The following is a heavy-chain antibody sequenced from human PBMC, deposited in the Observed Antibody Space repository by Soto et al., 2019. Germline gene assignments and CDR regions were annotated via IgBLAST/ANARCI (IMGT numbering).Heavy chain of an antibody. CDR1: ASTFSNYS. CDR2: ISGSGGST. V-gene: IGHV3-23*01. Sequence: QPGPSLRENHQNSASTFSNYSVSRILLASGKWLDCVSAISGSGGSTYYADSVKCRFTISRDNSKNTLYLQMNSLRAEDTAVYYCAKDPPSLAAAGPGVDYWGQGT. D-gene: IGHD6-13*01. J-gene: IGHJ4*02. CDR3: AKDPPSLAAAGPGVDY.